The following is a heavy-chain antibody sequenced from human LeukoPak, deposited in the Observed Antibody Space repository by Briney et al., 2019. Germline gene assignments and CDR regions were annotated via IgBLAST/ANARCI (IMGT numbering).Heavy chain of an antibody. V-gene: IGHV3-9*01. Sequence: PGGSLRLSCAASGFTFDDYAMHWVRRAPGKGLEWVSGISWNSGTKGYADSVKGRFTISRDNSKNTLYLQMNSLRAEDTAVYYCARGSSVWGSYRYLDYWGQGTLVTVSS. CDR3: ARGSSVWGSYRYLDY. CDR1: GFTFDDYA. J-gene: IGHJ4*02. D-gene: IGHD3-16*02. CDR2: ISWNSGTK.